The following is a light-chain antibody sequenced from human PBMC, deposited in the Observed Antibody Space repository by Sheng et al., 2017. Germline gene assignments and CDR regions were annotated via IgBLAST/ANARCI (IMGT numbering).Light chain of an antibody. Sequence: EIVMTQSPATLSLSPGERVTLSCRASQSVSNNFLAWYQQKPGQAPRLLIYAASTRATGVPVRFSGGGSGTDFTLTISRLEPEDFAVYYCQQYDSPPNTFGQGTRLEI. CDR2: AAS. CDR1: QSVSNNF. J-gene: IGKJ2*01. V-gene: IGKV3-20*01. CDR3: QQYDSPPNT.